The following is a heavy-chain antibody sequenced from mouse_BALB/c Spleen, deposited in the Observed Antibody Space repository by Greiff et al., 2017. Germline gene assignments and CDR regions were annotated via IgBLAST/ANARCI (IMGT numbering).Heavy chain of an antibody. Sequence: VKLMESGPGLVAPSQSLSITCTVSGFSLTSYGVHWVRQPPGKGLEWLGVIWAGGSTNYNSALMSRLSISKDNSKSQVFLKMNSLQTDDTAMYYCAREEVRRGGYAMDYWGQGTSVTVSS. CDR2: IWAGGST. CDR3: AREEVRRGGYAMDY. V-gene: IGHV2-9*02. CDR1: GFSLTSYG. J-gene: IGHJ4*01. D-gene: IGHD2-14*01.